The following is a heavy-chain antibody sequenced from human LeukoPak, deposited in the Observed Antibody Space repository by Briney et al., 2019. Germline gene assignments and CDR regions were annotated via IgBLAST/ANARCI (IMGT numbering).Heavy chain of an antibody. CDR2: IYYSGST. CDR1: GGSISSYY. Sequence: PSETLSLTCTVSGGSISSYYWSWIRQPPGKGLEWIGYIYYSGSTNYNPSLKSRVTISVDTSKNQFSLKLSSVTAADTAVYYCARVGYSYGYDSDYWGQGTLVTVSS. D-gene: IGHD5-18*01. J-gene: IGHJ4*02. V-gene: IGHV4-59*08. CDR3: ARVGYSYGYDSDY.